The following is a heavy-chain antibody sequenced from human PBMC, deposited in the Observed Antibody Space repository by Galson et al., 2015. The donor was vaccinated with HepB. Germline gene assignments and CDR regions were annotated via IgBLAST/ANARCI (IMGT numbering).Heavy chain of an antibody. Sequence: SLRLSCAASGFTFSSYGMHWVRQAPGKGLEWVAVISYDGSNKYYADSVKGRFTISRDNSKNTLYLQMNSLRAEDTAVYYCANSRGYCSGGSCYLHRGGFDYWGQGTLVTVSS. CDR3: ANSRGYCSGGSCYLHRGGFDY. J-gene: IGHJ4*02. CDR1: GFTFSSYG. CDR2: ISYDGSNK. V-gene: IGHV3-30*18. D-gene: IGHD2-15*01.